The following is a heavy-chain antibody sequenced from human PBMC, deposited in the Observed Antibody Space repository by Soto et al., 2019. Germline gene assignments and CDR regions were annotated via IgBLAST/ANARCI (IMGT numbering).Heavy chain of an antibody. J-gene: IGHJ6*02. D-gene: IGHD3-3*01. CDR3: AREPTIFGVVIHGMDV. V-gene: IGHV3-48*02. CDR2: ISSSSSTI. CDR1: GFTFSSYS. Sequence: GGSLRLSCAASGFTFSSYSMNWVRQAPGKGPEWVSYISSSSSTIYYADSVKGRFTISRDNAKNSLYLQMNSLRDEDTAVYYCAREPTIFGVVIHGMDVWGQGTTVTVSS.